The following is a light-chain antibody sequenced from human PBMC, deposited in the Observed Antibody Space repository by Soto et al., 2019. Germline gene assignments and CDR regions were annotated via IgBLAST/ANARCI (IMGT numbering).Light chain of an antibody. CDR3: QQRTNWPPLT. CDR1: QSISSSF. V-gene: IGKV3D-20*02. CDR2: GAS. J-gene: IGKJ4*01. Sequence: EIVLTQSPGILSLSPGERASLSCEASQSISSSFLAWYQQKPGQAPRLLIYGASSRATGIPDRFSGTGSETDFTLTISRLEPEDFAVYYCQQRTNWPPLTFGGGTKVDIK.